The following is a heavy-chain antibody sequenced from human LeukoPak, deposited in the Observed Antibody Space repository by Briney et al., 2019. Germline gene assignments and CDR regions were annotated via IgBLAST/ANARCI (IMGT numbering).Heavy chain of an antibody. J-gene: IGHJ3*01. V-gene: IGHV1-2*02. CDR2: INPNSGGT. CDR1: GYTFTGYH. D-gene: IGHD3-3*01. Sequence: ASVKVSCKASGYTFTGYHIHWVRQAPGQGLEWMGWINPNSGGTNYAQKFQGRVTMTGDTSVSTAYMELSSLRSDDSAVYYCARATVFGVLSYAFDVWGQGTMVTVSS. CDR3: ARATVFGVLSYAFDV.